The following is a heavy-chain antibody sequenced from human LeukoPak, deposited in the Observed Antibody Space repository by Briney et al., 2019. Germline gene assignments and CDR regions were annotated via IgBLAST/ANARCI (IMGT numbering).Heavy chain of an antibody. V-gene: IGHV3-23*01. CDR3: GKTTTGYSSGQKPAWPVDS. CDR2: IFGSGGSP. D-gene: IGHD5-18*01. CDR1: GFTFGSYA. J-gene: IGHJ4*02. Sequence: GGSLRLSCEASGFTFGSYAMYWDRQAPGKGLEWVAGIFGSGGSPHYADSARGRFTISRDNSKNTVYLQINSLRADDTAVYYCGKTTTGYSSGQKPAWPVDSWDQGTLVTVSS.